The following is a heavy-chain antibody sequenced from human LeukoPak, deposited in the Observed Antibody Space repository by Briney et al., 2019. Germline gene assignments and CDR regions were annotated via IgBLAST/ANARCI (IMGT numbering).Heavy chain of an antibody. CDR3: AREIGYDFWTRANWFDN. Sequence: GGSLRLSCAASGFTFSSYWMSWVRQAPGKGLEWVANIKQDGSEKYYVDSVKGRFTISRDNAKNSLYLQMNSLRAEDAAVYYCAREIGYDFWTRANWFDNWGQGTLVTVSS. D-gene: IGHD3-3*01. V-gene: IGHV3-7*01. CDR2: IKQDGSEK. J-gene: IGHJ5*02. CDR1: GFTFSSYW.